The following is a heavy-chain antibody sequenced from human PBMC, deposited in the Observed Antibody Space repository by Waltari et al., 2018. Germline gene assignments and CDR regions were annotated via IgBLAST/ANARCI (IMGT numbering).Heavy chain of an antibody. V-gene: IGHV4-38-2*01. CDR3: ARLSPYTSSGDFFDP. J-gene: IGHJ5*02. CDR1: GFPIGSEYY. CDR2: TYHSGSA. D-gene: IGHD2-21*02. Sequence: QVQLQESGPRLVKPSETLSLTCYVSGFPIGSEYYWAWVRQAPGEGLVWIGSTYHSGSADYNPSLKGRVTISVDTSKNQFSLKLTSVTVADSGVYYCARLSPYTSSGDFFDPWGQGALVTVSS.